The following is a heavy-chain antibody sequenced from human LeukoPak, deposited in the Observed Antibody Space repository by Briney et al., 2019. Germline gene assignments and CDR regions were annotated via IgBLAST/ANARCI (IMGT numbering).Heavy chain of an antibody. D-gene: IGHD2-2*01. J-gene: IGHJ6*03. Sequence: SETLSLTCTVSGGSISSYYWSWIRQPPGKGLEWIGYIYYSGSTNYNPSLKSRVTISVDTSKNQFSLKLSSVTAADTAVYYCARGAGYCSSTSCHSPADYYYYYYMDVWGKGTTVTVSS. CDR2: IYYSGST. CDR1: GGSISSYY. CDR3: ARGAGYCSSTSCHSPADYYYYYYMDV. V-gene: IGHV4-59*01.